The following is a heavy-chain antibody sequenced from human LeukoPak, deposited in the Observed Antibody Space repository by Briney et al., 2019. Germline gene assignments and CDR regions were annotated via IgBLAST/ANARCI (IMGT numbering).Heavy chain of an antibody. CDR3: ATVDTAMVRITAPFDY. V-gene: IGHV1-24*01. J-gene: IGHJ4*02. D-gene: IGHD5-18*01. Sequence: ASVKVSCKVSGYTLTELSIHWVRQAPGKGLEWMGGFDPEDGETIYAQKFQGRVTMTEDTSTDTAYMELSSLRSEDTAVYYCATVDTAMVRITAPFDYWGQGTLVTVSS. CDR2: FDPEDGET. CDR1: GYTLTELS.